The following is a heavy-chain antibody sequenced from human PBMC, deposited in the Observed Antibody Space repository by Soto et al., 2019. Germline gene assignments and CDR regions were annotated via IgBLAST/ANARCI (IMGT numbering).Heavy chain of an antibody. CDR2: INPYSGGT. V-gene: IGHV1-2*02. CDR3: ARVIRGAYYNSPLDT. Sequence: ASVKVSCKASGYTFTGYFMHWVRQAPGQGPEWMGWINPYSGGTDYAPSSQGRVTMTRDTSIRTVYMELSRLRFDDTAVYYCARVIRGAYYNSPLDTWGQGTVVTVSS. J-gene: IGHJ5*02. CDR1: GYTFTGYF. D-gene: IGHD3-10*01.